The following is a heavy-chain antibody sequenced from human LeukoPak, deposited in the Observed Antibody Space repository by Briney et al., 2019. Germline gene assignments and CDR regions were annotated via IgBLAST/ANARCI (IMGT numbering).Heavy chain of an antibody. J-gene: IGHJ4*02. Sequence: GGSLRLSCAASGFTFSNYWMGWVRQAPGKGLEWVANIKEDGSEKYYVDSVKGRFTISRDNARNSLYLQMNSLRAEDTAVYYCAGGRQLGYWGQGTLVTVSS. D-gene: IGHD6-13*01. V-gene: IGHV3-7*01. CDR1: GFTFSNYW. CDR2: IKEDGSEK. CDR3: AGGRQLGY.